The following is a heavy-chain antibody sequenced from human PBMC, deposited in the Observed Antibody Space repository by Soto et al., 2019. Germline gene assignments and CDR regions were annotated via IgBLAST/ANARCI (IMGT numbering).Heavy chain of an antibody. J-gene: IGHJ4*02. CDR3: AGDPFCSGGSCPYY. CDR2: IYYSGTP. Sequence: PSETLSLTCIVSGGSVSSGNYYWGWIRQPPGKGLEWIGSIYYSGTPYYNPSLKSRVTISVDTSNNQFSLKLSSVTPGDTAVYYCAGDPFCSGGSCPYYWGQVALVTVS. V-gene: IGHV4-39*02. CDR1: GGSVSSGNYY. D-gene: IGHD2-15*01.